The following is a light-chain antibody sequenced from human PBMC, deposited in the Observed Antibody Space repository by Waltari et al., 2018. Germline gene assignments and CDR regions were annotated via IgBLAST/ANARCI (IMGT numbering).Light chain of an antibody. J-gene: IGLJ2*01. Sequence: QSALTQPASVSGSPGQSITISCTGTTSDVGSYNLVSWYQQHPGEVPKLIIYEGNKRPSGVSNRFSGAKSGNTASLTSSGLQPEDEADYYCCSYGGASIRIFGGGTKVTVL. CDR3: CSYGGASIRI. V-gene: IGLV2-23*01. CDR2: EGN. CDR1: TSDVGSYNL.